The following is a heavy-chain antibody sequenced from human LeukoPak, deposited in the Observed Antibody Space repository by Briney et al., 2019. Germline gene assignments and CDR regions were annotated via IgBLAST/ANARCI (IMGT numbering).Heavy chain of an antibody. D-gene: IGHD6-13*01. Sequence: PSETLSLTCAVYGGSFSGYYWRWIRQPPGKGLEWIGEINHSGSTNYNPSLKSRLTISVDTSKNQFSLKLSSVTAADTAVYYCASRLRYSSSWYNTGNWFDPCGQGTLVTVSS. CDR1: GGSFSGYY. J-gene: IGHJ5*02. V-gene: IGHV4-34*01. CDR3: ASRLRYSSSWYNTGNWFDP. CDR2: INHSGST.